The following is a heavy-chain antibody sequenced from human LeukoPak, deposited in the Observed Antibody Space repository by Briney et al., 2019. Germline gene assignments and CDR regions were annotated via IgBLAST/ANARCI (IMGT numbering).Heavy chain of an antibody. CDR2: IYPGDSDT. J-gene: IGHJ4*02. Sequence: GESLKISCKGSGYSFTSYWIGWVRQMPGKGLEWMGSIYPGDSDTRYSPSFQGQVTISPDKSISTPYLQWSSLKASDTAMYYCASTPYCSSTSCYPFDYWGQGTLVTVSS. CDR1: GYSFTSYW. CDR3: ASTPYCSSTSCYPFDY. D-gene: IGHD2-2*01. V-gene: IGHV5-51*01.